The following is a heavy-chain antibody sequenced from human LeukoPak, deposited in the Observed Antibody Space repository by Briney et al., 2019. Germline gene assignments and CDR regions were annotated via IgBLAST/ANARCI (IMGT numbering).Heavy chain of an antibody. Sequence: SETLSLTCAVYGGSFSGSYWSWIRQPPGKGLEWIGEINHSGSTNYNPSLKSRVTISVDTSKNQFSLRLSFVTAADTAVYYCARDLYGDYDYWGQGTLVTVSS. J-gene: IGHJ4*02. CDR1: GGSFSGSY. CDR2: INHSGST. CDR3: ARDLYGDYDY. D-gene: IGHD4-17*01. V-gene: IGHV4-34*01.